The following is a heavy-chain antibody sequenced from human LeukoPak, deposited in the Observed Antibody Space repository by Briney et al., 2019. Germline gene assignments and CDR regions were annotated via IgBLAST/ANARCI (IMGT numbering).Heavy chain of an antibody. V-gene: IGHV3-20*04. CDR1: GFTFDDYG. J-gene: IGHJ3*02. D-gene: IGHD1-26*01. CDR2: INWNGGST. Sequence: PGGSLRLSCAASGFTFDDYGMSWVRQAPGKGLEWVSGINWNGGSTGYADSVKGRFTISRDNAKNSLYLQMNSLRAEDTALYYCAREMSGSYLYDAFDIWGQGTMVTVSS. CDR3: AREMSGSYLYDAFDI.